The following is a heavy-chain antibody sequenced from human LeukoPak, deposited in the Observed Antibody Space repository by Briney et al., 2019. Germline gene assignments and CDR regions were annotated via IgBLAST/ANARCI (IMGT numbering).Heavy chain of an antibody. Sequence: SETLSLTCIVSGGSISSSIYYWAWVRQPPGKGLEWIGTVFYNGATQYSPSLRSRVTISIDTSTNQFSLKLSSVTAADTAVYYCARRPDDYDFWSGPYYFDYWGQGTLVTVSS. CDR1: GGSISSSIYY. V-gene: IGHV4-39*01. CDR2: VFYNGAT. D-gene: IGHD3-3*01. CDR3: ARRPDDYDFWSGPYYFDY. J-gene: IGHJ4*02.